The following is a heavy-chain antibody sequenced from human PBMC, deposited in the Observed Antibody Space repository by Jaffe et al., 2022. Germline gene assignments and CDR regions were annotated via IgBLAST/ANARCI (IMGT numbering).Heavy chain of an antibody. Sequence: QVQLVQSGAEVKKPGASVKVSCKASGYTFTSYYMHWVRQAPGQGLEWMGIINPSGGSTSYAQKFQGRVTMTRDTSTSTVYMELSSLRSEDTAVYYCARDASEGIAVAGRNYFDYWGQGTLVTVSS. CDR3: ARDASEGIAVAGRNYFDY. D-gene: IGHD6-19*01. CDR1: GYTFTSYY. J-gene: IGHJ4*02. CDR2: INPSGGST. V-gene: IGHV1-46*03.